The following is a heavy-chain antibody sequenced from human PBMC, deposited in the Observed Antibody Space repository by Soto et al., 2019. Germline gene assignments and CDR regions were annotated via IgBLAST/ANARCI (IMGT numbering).Heavy chain of an antibody. J-gene: IGHJ6*02. CDR3: AGKAGDYYYYYGMDV. Sequence: QVQLVESGGGVVQPGRSLRLSCAASGFTFSSYAMHWVRQAPGKGLEWVAVISYDGSNKYYADSVKGRFTISRDNSKNTLYLQMISLRAEDTAVYYCAGKAGDYYYYYGMDVWGQGTTVTVSS. CDR2: ISYDGSNK. V-gene: IGHV3-30-3*01. CDR1: GFTFSSYA.